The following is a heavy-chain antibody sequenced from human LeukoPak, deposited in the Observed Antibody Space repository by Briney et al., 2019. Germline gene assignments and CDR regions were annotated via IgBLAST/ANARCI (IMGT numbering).Heavy chain of an antibody. CDR3: ATQAAGGPLEY. Sequence: SETLSLTCTVSGDSISSSSYYWAWIRQPPGKGLEWIGSIYYTGSIHYIPSLKSRVTISLDTSKNQFSLNLSSVTAADTAVCYCATQAAGGPLEYWGQGTLVTVSS. CDR2: IYYTGSI. D-gene: IGHD2-15*01. J-gene: IGHJ4*02. V-gene: IGHV4-39*01. CDR1: GDSISSSSYY.